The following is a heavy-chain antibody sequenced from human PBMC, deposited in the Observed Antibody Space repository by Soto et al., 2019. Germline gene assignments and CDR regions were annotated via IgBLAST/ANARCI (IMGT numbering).Heavy chain of an antibody. J-gene: IGHJ3*02. D-gene: IGHD2-2*01. Sequence: QVQLQESGPGLVKPSGTLSLTCAVSSGSISSSNWWSWVRQPPGKGLEWIGEICHSGSTNYNPSLKSRVTISVDKSKNQFSLKLSSVTAADTAVYYCARDRGYCSSTSCYGAFDIWGQGTMVTVSS. CDR1: SGSISSSNW. V-gene: IGHV4-4*02. CDR3: ARDRGYCSSTSCYGAFDI. CDR2: ICHSGST.